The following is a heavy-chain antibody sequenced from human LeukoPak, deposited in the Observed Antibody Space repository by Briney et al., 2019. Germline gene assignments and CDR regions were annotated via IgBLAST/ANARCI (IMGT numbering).Heavy chain of an antibody. CDR3: ARRGIAAAGRGVYFDY. V-gene: IGHV5-51*01. Sequence: GESLKICCKGSGYSFTSYWIGWVRQMPGKGLEWMGIIYPGDSDTRYSPSFQGQVTISADKSISTAYLQWSSLKASDTAMYYCARRGIAAAGRGVYFDYWGQGTLVTVSS. CDR1: GYSFTSYW. J-gene: IGHJ4*02. D-gene: IGHD6-13*01. CDR2: IYPGDSDT.